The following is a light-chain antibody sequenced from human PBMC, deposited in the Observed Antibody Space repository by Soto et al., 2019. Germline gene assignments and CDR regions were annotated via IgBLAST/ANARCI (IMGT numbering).Light chain of an antibody. J-gene: IGKJ1*01. V-gene: IGKV3-15*01. CDR1: QSISDT. Sequence: EIVMTQSPAAPAVSRGGRATRCCRASQSISDTLAWYQQKPGQAPRLLIYGASRRATGFPARFSGSGSGTDFTLTISSLQSEDFAVYYCQQYDNWPWTFGQGTKVDIK. CDR3: QQYDNWPWT. CDR2: GAS.